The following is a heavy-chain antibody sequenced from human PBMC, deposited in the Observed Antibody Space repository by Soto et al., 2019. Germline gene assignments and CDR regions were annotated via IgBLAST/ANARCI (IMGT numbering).Heavy chain of an antibody. J-gene: IGHJ4*02. CDR1: VASITVSSY. CDR3: ARGMTPPGATAWYYFDS. Sequence: SETLSLTCTVCVASITVSSYWSWIRQPAGKGLEWIGRFSLSGTTNYNPSLRSRVTMSADVSKNQFSLRLTSVTAADTALYYCARGMTPPGATAWYYFDSWGQGTLGTV. CDR2: FSLSGTT. D-gene: IGHD2-8*02. V-gene: IGHV4-4*07.